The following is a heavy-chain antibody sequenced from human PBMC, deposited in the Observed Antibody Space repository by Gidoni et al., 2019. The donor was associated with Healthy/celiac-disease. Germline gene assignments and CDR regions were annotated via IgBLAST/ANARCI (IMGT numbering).Heavy chain of an antibody. CDR3: ARDGGGRSDAFDI. CDR1: GFTFSSYG. J-gene: IGHJ3*02. V-gene: IGHV3-33*01. Sequence: QVQLVESGGGVVQPGRSLRLSCAASGFTFSSYGMHWVRQAPGKGLEWVAVIWYDGSNKYYADSVKGRFTISRDNSKNTLYLQMNSLRAEDTAVYYCARDGGGRSDAFDIWGQGTMVTVSS. D-gene: IGHD3-16*01. CDR2: IWYDGSNK.